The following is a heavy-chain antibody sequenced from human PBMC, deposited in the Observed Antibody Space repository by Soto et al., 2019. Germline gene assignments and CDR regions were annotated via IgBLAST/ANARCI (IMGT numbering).Heavy chain of an antibody. D-gene: IGHD2-8*01. CDR1: GDSIGTTHSY. J-gene: IGHJ4*02. CDR3: ARHEGNGNVWPLDY. CDR2: IHYSGGT. V-gene: IGHV4-39*01. Sequence: SETLSLTCTVSGDSIGTTHSYWAWIRQSPGKGLEWIGNIHYSGGTYYMPSLRSRVTLSVDTSKNQFSLRLTSVTAEDTAVYYCARHEGNGNVWPLDYWGQGILVTVSS.